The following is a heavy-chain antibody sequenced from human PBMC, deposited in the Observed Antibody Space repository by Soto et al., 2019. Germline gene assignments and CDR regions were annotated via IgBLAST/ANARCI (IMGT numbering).Heavy chain of an antibody. J-gene: IGHJ4*02. CDR2: IYYSGST. CDR1: GGSISSGGYY. CDR3: ARDGQLGFDY. Sequence: SETLSLTCTVSGGSISSGGYYWSWIRQHPGKGLEWIGYIYYSGSTYYNPSLKSRVTISVDTSKNQFSLKLSSVTAADTAVYYCARDGQLGFDYWAREPWSPSPQ. D-gene: IGHD1-1*01. V-gene: IGHV4-31*03.